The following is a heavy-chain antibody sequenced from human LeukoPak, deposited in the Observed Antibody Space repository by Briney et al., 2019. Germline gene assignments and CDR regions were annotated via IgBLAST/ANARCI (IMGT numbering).Heavy chain of an antibody. D-gene: IGHD6-6*01. J-gene: IGHJ5*02. CDR1: GYTFTSYD. V-gene: IGHV1-8*01. Sequence: ASVKVSCKASGYTFTSYDINWVRQATGQGLEWMGWMNPNSGNAGYAQKFQGRVTMTRNTSISTAYMELSSLRSEDTAVYYCARGVAARRARWFDPWGQGTLVTVSS. CDR3: ARGVAARRARWFDP. CDR2: MNPNSGNA.